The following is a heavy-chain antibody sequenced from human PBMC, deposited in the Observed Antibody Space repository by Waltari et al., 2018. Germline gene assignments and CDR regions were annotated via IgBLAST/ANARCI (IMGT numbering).Heavy chain of an antibody. CDR2: IYTSGST. CDR3: ARDHWGSVDWYFDL. CDR1: GGSISSYY. J-gene: IGHJ2*01. Sequence: QVQLQESGPGLVKPSETLSLTCTVSGGSISSYYWSWIRQPAGKGLEWIGRIYTSGSTNYSPSLTSRVTMSVDTSKNQSSLKLSSVTAADTAVYYCARDHWGSVDWYFDLWGRGTLVTVSS. D-gene: IGHD7-27*01. V-gene: IGHV4-4*07.